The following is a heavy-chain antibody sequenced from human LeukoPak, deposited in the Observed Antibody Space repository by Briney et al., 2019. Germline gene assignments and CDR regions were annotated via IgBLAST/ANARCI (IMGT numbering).Heavy chain of an antibody. Sequence: ASVKVSCKVSGYTLTELSMHWVRQAPGKGLEWMGGFDPEDGETIYAQRFQGRVTMTEDTSTDTAYMELSSLRSEDTAVYYCATDSNGDCGGDCYNYWGQGTLVTVSS. V-gene: IGHV1-24*01. CDR2: FDPEDGET. CDR3: ATDSNGDCGGDCYNY. D-gene: IGHD2-21*02. J-gene: IGHJ4*02. CDR1: GYTLTELS.